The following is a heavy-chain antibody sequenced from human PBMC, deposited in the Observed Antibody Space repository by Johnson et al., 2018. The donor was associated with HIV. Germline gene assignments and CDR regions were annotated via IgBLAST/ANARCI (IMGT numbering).Heavy chain of an antibody. Sequence: QVQLVESGGGVVKPGRSLRLSCAASGFTFSSYGMHWVRQAPGKGLEWVAVISYDGSNKYYADSVKGRFTISRDNSKNTLYLQMNSLRAEDTAVYYCAAVVYDAFDIWGQGTMVTVSS. J-gene: IGHJ3*02. CDR1: GFTFSSYG. V-gene: IGHV3-30*03. CDR3: AAVVYDAFDI. CDR2: ISYDGSNK. D-gene: IGHD2-8*01.